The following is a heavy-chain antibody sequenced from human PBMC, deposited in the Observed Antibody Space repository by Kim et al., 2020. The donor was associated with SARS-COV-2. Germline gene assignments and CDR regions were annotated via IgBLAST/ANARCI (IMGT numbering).Heavy chain of an antibody. CDR2: IIPIFGTA. D-gene: IGHD6-13*01. CDR3: AVGHSSSWPYYYYGMDV. CDR1: GGTFSSYA. J-gene: IGHJ6*02. V-gene: IGHV1-69*13. Sequence: SVKVSCKASGGTFSSYAISWVRQAPGQGLEWMGGIIPIFGTANYAQKFQGRVTITADESTSTAYMELSSLRSEDTAVYYCAVGHSSSWPYYYYGMDVWGQGTTVTVSS.